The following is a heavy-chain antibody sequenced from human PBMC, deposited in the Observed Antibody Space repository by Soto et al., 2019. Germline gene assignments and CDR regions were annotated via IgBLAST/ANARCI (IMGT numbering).Heavy chain of an antibody. V-gene: IGHV1-24*01. D-gene: IGHD6-13*01. CDR1: GYTLTELS. CDR2: FDPEDGET. CDR3: ARPSVDSSSWYGGLHFDC. J-gene: IGHJ4*02. Sequence: QVQLVQSGAEVKKPGASVKVSCKVSGYTLTELSMHWVRQAPGKGLEWMGGFDPEDGETSYAQRFQDRVTMTEDTSTHTAYMELSSLTSEDTAVYYCARPSVDSSSWYGGLHFDCWGQVTLVTVSS.